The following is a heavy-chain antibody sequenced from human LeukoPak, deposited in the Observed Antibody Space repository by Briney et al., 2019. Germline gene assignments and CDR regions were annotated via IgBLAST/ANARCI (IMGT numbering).Heavy chain of an antibody. Sequence: PGGSLRLSCAASGFTFSSYWMSWVRQAPGKGLDWVANIKQDGSEKYYVDSVKGRFTISRDNAKNSLYLQMNSLRAEDTAVYYCATTSGTYYYDSSGYYASVQGLFDYWGQGTLVTVSS. CDR1: GFTFSSYW. J-gene: IGHJ4*02. V-gene: IGHV3-7*01. D-gene: IGHD3-22*01. CDR2: IKQDGSEK. CDR3: ATTSGTYYYDSSGYYASVQGLFDY.